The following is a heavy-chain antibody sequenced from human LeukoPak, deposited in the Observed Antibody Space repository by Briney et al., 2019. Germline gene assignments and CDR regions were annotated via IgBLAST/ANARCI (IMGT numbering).Heavy chain of an antibody. D-gene: IGHD6-6*01. CDR1: GGSTSRYY. Sequence: PSETLSLTCTVSGGSTSRYYWSWIRQPPGKGLEWIGYIYYSGSTNYNPSLKSRVTISVDTSKNQFSLKLSSVTAADTAVYYCAREGSYSSSSPFGYWGQGTLVTVSS. J-gene: IGHJ4*02. CDR3: AREGSYSSSSPFGY. CDR2: IYYSGST. V-gene: IGHV4-59*01.